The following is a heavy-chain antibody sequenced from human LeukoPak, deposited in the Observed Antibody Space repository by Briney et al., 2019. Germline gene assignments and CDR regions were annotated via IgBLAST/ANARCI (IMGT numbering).Heavy chain of an antibody. J-gene: IGHJ3*02. CDR2: INPNSGGT. D-gene: IGHD2-2*01. CDR1: GYTFTGYY. Sequence: SVKVSCKASGYTFTGYYMHWVRQAPGQGLEWMGRINPNSGGTNYAQKFQGRVTMTRDTSISTAYMELSRLRSDDTAVYYCARVARYCSSTSCYFAFDIWGQGTMVTVSS. V-gene: IGHV1-2*06. CDR3: ARVARYCSSTSCYFAFDI.